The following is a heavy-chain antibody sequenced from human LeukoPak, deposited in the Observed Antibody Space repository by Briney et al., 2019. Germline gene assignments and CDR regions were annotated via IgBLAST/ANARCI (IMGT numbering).Heavy chain of an antibody. Sequence: GSLRLSCSASGFTFDSYPVHWVRQAPGKGLEYVSGISRNGGSTYYADSVKGRFTISRDNSKNTLYLQMSSLRAEGTAVYYCVKESGFMVAPNSAFDIWGQGTMVTVSS. CDR2: ISRNGGST. J-gene: IGHJ3*02. D-gene: IGHD4/OR15-4a*01. CDR3: VKESGFMVAPNSAFDI. CDR1: GFTFDSYP. V-gene: IGHV3-64D*06.